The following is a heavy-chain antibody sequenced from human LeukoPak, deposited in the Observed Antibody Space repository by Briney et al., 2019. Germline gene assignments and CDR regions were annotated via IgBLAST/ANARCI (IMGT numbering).Heavy chain of an antibody. J-gene: IGHJ6*02. CDR1: GFTFSSYA. CDR3: ARNDGSGPYYYYGMDV. V-gene: IGHV3-23*01. Sequence: GGSLRLSCAASGFTFSSYAMSWVRQAPGKGLEWVSSISGSGGSTYYADSVKGRFTISRDNSKNTLYLQMNSLRAEDTAVYFCARNDGSGPYYYYGMDVWGQGTTVTVSS. CDR2: ISGSGGST. D-gene: IGHD3-10*01.